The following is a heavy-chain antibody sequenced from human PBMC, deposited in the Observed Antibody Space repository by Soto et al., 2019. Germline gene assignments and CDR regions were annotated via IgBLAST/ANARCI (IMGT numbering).Heavy chain of an antibody. CDR3: AKNEDSSSSGTHL. D-gene: IGHD3-10*01. CDR1: GFTFSSYA. J-gene: IGHJ5*02. Sequence: PGGSLRLSCAASGFTFSSYAMSWVRQAPGKGLEWVSAVSGSGGRTYYADSVKGRFTISRDNSRNTLYLQMNSLRAEDTAIYYCAKNEDSSSSGTHLWGQGALVTVSS. V-gene: IGHV3-23*01. CDR2: VSGSGGRT.